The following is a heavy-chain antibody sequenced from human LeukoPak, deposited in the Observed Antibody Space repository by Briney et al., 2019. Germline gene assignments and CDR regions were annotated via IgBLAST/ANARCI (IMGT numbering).Heavy chain of an antibody. CDR3: ARDVSPGNRPYYFDY. CDR1: GGSISSSNW. Sequence: PSETLSLTCAVSGGSISSSNWWNWVRHPPGKGLEWIGQIYHSGSTNYNPSLKSRVTMSVDTSKNQFSLKLSSVTAADTAVYYCARDVSPGNRPYYFDYWGQGTLVTVSS. V-gene: IGHV4-4*02. D-gene: IGHD1-14*01. CDR2: IYHSGST. J-gene: IGHJ4*02.